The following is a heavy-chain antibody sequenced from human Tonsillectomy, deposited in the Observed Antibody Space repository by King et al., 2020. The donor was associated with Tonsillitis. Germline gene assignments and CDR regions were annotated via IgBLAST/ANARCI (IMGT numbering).Heavy chain of an antibody. CDR1: GFTFDDYA. CDR2: ISWNSGSI. Sequence: VQLVESGGGLVQPGRSLRLSCAASGFTFDDYAMHWVRQAPGKGLEWVSGISWNSGSIGYADSVKGRFTISRDNAKNSLYLQMNSLRAEDTALYYCAKGGYYGSGSYLHNIDYWGQGTLVTVSS. D-gene: IGHD3-10*01. J-gene: IGHJ4*02. V-gene: IGHV3-9*01. CDR3: AKGGYYGSGSYLHNIDY.